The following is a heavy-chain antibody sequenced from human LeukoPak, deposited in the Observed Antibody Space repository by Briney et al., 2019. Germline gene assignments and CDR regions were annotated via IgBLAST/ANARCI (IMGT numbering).Heavy chain of an antibody. D-gene: IGHD3-10*01. CDR1: GDSISIYY. CDR3: ARRTEFGELLYVDY. V-gene: IGHV4-4*07. CDR2: IYTSGST. J-gene: IGHJ4*02. Sequence: SETLSLTCTVSGDSISIYYWSWTRQPAGKGLEWIGRIYTSGSTNYNPSLNSRVTMSVDTSKNQFSLKLSSVTAADTAVYYCARRTEFGELLYVDYWGQGTLVTVSS.